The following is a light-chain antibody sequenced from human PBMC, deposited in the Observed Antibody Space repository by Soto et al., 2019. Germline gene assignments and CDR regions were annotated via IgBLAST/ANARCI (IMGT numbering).Light chain of an antibody. V-gene: IGLV2-14*01. Sequence: QSVLTQPAAVSGSTGQSITTSCTGTSSDVGGYNYVSWYQQHPGKAPKLMIYDVSNRPSGVSNRFSGSKSGNTASLTISGLQAEDEADYYCSSYTSSSTLYVFGTGTKVTVL. CDR1: SSDVGGYNY. CDR3: SSYTSSSTLYV. CDR2: DVS. J-gene: IGLJ1*01.